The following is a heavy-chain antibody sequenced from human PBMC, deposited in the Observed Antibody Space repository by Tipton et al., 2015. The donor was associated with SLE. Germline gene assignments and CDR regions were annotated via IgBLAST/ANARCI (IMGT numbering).Heavy chain of an antibody. CDR1: GGSINTGGYY. Sequence: TLSLTCTVSGGSINTGGYYWSWIRQPPGKGLEWIGYIYYSGSTKSNPSLKSRVTISVDTSKNQFSLKLCSVTAADTAVYYCARDPYSSSRTWYYGMDVWGQGTTVTVSS. CDR2: IYYSGST. D-gene: IGHD6-13*01. V-gene: IGHV4-61*08. J-gene: IGHJ6*02. CDR3: ARDPYSSSRTWYYGMDV.